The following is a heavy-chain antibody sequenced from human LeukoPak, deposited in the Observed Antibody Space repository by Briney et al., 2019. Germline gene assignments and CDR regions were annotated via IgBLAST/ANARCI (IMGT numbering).Heavy chain of an antibody. J-gene: IGHJ4*02. D-gene: IGHD5-12*01. CDR2: IIPIFGTA. CDR3: ASGRVATFDY. Sequence: GASVTVSCKASGGTFSSYAISWVRQAPGQGLEWMGGIIPIFGTANYAQKFQGRVTITTDESTSTAYMELSSLRSEDTAVYYCASGRVATFDYWGQGTLVTVSS. V-gene: IGHV1-69*05. CDR1: GGTFSSYA.